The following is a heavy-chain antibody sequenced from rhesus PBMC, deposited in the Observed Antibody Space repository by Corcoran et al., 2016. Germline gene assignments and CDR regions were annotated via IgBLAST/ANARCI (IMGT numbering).Heavy chain of an antibody. D-gene: IGHD2-39*02. Sequence: QVQLQESGPGLVKPSETLSLTCAVSGGSISSRYYYWSWIRQAPGKGLEWIGYISYSGSTSYNPSLKSRVTISRDTSKNQFSLKLSSVTAADTAVYYCAGGVVSALDYWGQGVLVTVSS. CDR3: AGGVVSALDY. CDR1: GGSISSRYYY. CDR2: ISYSGST. J-gene: IGHJ4*01. V-gene: IGHV4-122*02.